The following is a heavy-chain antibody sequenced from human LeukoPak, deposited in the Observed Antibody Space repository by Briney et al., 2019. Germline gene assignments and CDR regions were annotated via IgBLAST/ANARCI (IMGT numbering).Heavy chain of an antibody. J-gene: IGHJ4*02. CDR1: GFTFGNYA. D-gene: IGHD1-26*01. V-gene: IGHV3-30-3*01. CDR2: ITHNGGTQ. Sequence: GTSLRLSCEASGFTFGNYARHWVRQVPGEGLEWVAIITHNGGTQYYADSVKGRFTISRDNSQSTVFLQMNSLRPEDTAVYYCARDAQSGAFSDFDYWGQGALVTVSS. CDR3: ARDAQSGAFSDFDY.